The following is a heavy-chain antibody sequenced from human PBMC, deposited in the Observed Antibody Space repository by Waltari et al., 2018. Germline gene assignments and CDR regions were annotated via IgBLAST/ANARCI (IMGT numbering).Heavy chain of an antibody. D-gene: IGHD3-10*01. V-gene: IGHV4-34*01. CDR1: GGSFSGYY. CDR2: INHSGST. Sequence: QVQLQQWGAGLLKPSETLSLTCAVYGGSFSGYYWSWIRQPPGKGLEWIGEINHSGSTNCNPNLNSRVTISVDTSKNQFSLKLGSVTAADTAVYYCAGSKYGSGSYEDYWGQGTLVTVSS. CDR3: AGSKYGSGSYEDY. J-gene: IGHJ4*02.